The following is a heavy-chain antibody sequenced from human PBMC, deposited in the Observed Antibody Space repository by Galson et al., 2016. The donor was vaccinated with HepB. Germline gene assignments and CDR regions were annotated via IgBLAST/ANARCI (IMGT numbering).Heavy chain of an antibody. V-gene: IGHV3-23*01. CDR2: ISGSGGST. CDR1: GFSFSGYA. CDR3: ANRGTNRRGYSYYFDY. J-gene: IGHJ4*02. D-gene: IGHD5-12*01. Sequence: SLRLSCAASGFSFSGYAMTWVRQAPGKGLEWVSSISGSGGSTYYADSVRGRFTISRDNSKNTPYLQMNSLRAEDTAVYYCANRGTNRRGYSYYFDYWGQGTLVTVSS.